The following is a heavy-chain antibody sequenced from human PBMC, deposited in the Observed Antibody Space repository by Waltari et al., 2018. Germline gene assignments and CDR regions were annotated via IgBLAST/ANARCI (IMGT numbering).Heavy chain of an antibody. D-gene: IGHD4-17*01. J-gene: IGHJ4*02. CDR1: GYTFTSYD. CDR2: RNPNGGNK. CDR3: ARGSDYGDYGGFDY. V-gene: IGHV1-8*03. Sequence: QVQLVQSGAEVKKPGASVKVSCKASGYTFTSYDINWVRQATGQGLEWRGGRNPNGGNKGYAQKFQGRVTITRNTSISTAYMELSSLRSEDTAVYYCARGSDYGDYGGFDYWGQGTLVTVSS.